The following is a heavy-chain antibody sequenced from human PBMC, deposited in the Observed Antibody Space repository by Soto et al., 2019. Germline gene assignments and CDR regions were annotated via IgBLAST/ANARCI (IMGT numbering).Heavy chain of an antibody. CDR1: GYTLTSYH. Sequence: QVQLVQSGAEVRKPGASVKLSCKASGYTLTSYHMHWVRQAPGQGLEWMGVIDPTGATISDAQQFQGRPSMTRDAPTITVYLEVITLSSEETPVYYCPRGRPGGSNARHYGMDVWCKGTTVTVSS. D-gene: IGHD3-16*01. CDR2: IDPTGATI. V-gene: IGHV1-46*01. CDR3: PRGRPGGSNARHYGMDV. J-gene: IGHJ6*04.